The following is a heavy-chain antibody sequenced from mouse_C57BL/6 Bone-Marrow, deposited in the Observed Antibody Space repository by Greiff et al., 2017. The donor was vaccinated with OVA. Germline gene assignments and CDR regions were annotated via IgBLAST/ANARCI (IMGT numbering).Heavy chain of an antibody. CDR1: GFTFSDYY. CDR3: ARDDYGSSYRWYFDV. CDR2: INYDGSST. V-gene: IGHV5-16*01. D-gene: IGHD1-1*01. J-gene: IGHJ1*03. Sequence: EVQLVESEGGLVQPGSSMKLSCTASGFTFSDYYMAWVRQVPEKGLEWVANINYDGSSTYYLDSLKSRFIISRDNAKNILYLQMRSLKSEDTAAYYCARDDYGSSYRWYFDVWGTGTTVTVSS.